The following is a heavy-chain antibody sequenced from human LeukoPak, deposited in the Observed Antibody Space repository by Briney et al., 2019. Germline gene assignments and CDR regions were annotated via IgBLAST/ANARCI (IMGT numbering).Heavy chain of an antibody. D-gene: IGHD4-11*01. CDR1: GFTFSSYA. Sequence: GGSLRLSCAASGFTFSSYAMSWVRQAPGKGLEWVSAISGSGGSTYYAGSVKGRFTISRDNAKNSLYLQMNSLRAEDTAVYYCVRDSYSNYFDYWGQGTLVTVSS. CDR3: VRDSYSNYFDY. CDR2: ISGSGGST. J-gene: IGHJ4*02. V-gene: IGHV3-23*01.